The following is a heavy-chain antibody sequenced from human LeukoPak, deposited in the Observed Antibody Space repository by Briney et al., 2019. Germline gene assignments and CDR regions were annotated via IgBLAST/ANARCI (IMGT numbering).Heavy chain of an antibody. V-gene: IGHV3-23*01. CDR2: ISSGGRNT. CDR1: GITFSNFG. D-gene: IGHD1-26*01. CDR3: AKEGSIVGATGFDY. J-gene: IGHJ4*02. Sequence: PGGSLRLSCAASGITFSNFGMTWVRQAPGKGLEWDSSISSGGRNTYYADSVKGRFTISRDNSKNTLYLLMNTLRAGDTAIYYCAKEGSIVGATGFDYWGQGTLVTVSS.